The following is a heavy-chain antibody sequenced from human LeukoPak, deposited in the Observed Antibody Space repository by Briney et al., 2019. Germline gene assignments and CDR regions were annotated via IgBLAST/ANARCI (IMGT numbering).Heavy chain of an antibody. Sequence: GESPKISFKGSGYSFTSHWIAWVRQMPGKGLEWMGVIYPGDSYNSYSPSFQGQVTFSADKSISTAYLQWSYLKAADTAIYYCAKHHSRKELFPFDYWGQGTLVTVSS. V-gene: IGHV5-51*01. CDR1: GYSFTSHW. CDR3: AKHHSRKELFPFDY. J-gene: IGHJ4*02. D-gene: IGHD2-21*01. CDR2: IYPGDSYN.